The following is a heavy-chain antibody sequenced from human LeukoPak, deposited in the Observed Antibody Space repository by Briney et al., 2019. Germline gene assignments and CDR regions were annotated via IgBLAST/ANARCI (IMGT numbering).Heavy chain of an antibody. J-gene: IGHJ6*03. CDR3: ARNTVVTPLTRRYYYYYMDV. CDR1: GGSISSSSYY. CDR2: IYYSGST. Sequence: SETLSLTCTVSGGSISSSSYYWGWIRQPPGKGLEWIGSIYYSGSTYYNPSLKRRVTISVDTSKNQFSLKLSSVTAADTAVYYCARNTVVTPLTRRYYYYYMDVWGKGTTVTVSS. V-gene: IGHV4-39*07. D-gene: IGHD4-23*01.